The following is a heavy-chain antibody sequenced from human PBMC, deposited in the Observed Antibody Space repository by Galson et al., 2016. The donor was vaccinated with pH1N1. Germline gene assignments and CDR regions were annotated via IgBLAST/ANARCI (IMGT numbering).Heavy chain of an antibody. CDR2: IRKKANDYTT. CDR3: VRVGVPWNFDF. J-gene: IGHJ4*02. Sequence: LRLSCAASGFMFSDHYMDWVRQTPGKGLEWVGRIRKKANDYTTEYAASVKGRFTISRDDSQNSLYLQMRSLKTEDTAVYYCVRVGVPWNFDFWGQGTQVIVSS. D-gene: IGHD3-16*01. V-gene: IGHV3-72*01. CDR1: GFMFSDHY.